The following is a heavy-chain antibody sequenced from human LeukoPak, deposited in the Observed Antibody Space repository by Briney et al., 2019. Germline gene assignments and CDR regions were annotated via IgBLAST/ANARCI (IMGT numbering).Heavy chain of an antibody. CDR2: IYYSGNT. CDR3: ARHRFLEGLSHDYKHYMDV. Sequence: PSETLSLTCNVSGGSVDSSSYYWGWIRQPPGRGLEWLGTIYYSGNTYYDPSLRSRVALSIDTSKNHFSLRLTSVTAADTAVYYCARHRFLEGLSHDYKHYMDVWGKGTTVIVSS. V-gene: IGHV4-39*01. D-gene: IGHD3-3*01. J-gene: IGHJ6*03. CDR1: GGSVDSSSYY.